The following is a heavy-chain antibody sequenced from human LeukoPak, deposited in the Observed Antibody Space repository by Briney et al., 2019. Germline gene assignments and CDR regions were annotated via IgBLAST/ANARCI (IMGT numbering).Heavy chain of an antibody. CDR1: GYTFTSYV. V-gene: IGHV1-18*01. CDR3: AREGIPAARPLDY. CDR2: ISAYNGNT. D-gene: IGHD6-13*01. Sequence: GASVKVSFKASGYTFTSYVLTWVRQAPGQGLEWMGWISAYNGNTNYAQKLQGRVTMTTDTYTRPAYLELRSLTSDDTAVYYCAREGIPAARPLDYWGQGTLVTVSS. J-gene: IGHJ4*02.